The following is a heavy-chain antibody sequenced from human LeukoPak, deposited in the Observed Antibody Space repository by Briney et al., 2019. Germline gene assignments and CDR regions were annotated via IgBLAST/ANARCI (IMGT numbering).Heavy chain of an antibody. J-gene: IGHJ6*02. V-gene: IGHV1-69*04. CDR1: GGTFSSYA. CDR3: ASFNSDIVVVPAAMTGMDV. D-gene: IGHD2-2*01. Sequence: SVKVSCTASGGTFSSYAISWVRQAPGQGREWMGRIIPIFGIANYAQKFQGRVTITADKSTSTAYMELSSLRSEDTAVYYCASFNSDIVVVPAAMTGMDVWGQGTTVTVSS. CDR2: IIPIFGIA.